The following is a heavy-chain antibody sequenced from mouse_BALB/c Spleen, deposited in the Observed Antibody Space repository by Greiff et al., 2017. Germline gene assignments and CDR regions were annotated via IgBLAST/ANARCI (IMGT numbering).Heavy chain of an antibody. Sequence: EVKLMESGGGLVKPGGSLKLSCAASGFTFSSYAMSWVRQSPEKRLEWVAEISSGGSYTYYPDTVTGRFTISRDNAKNTLYLEMSSLRSEDTAMYYCARKEFLYAMDYWGQGTSVTVSS. CDR2: ISSGGSYT. V-gene: IGHV5-9-4*01. CDR1: GFTFSSYA. J-gene: IGHJ4*01. CDR3: ARKEFLYAMDY.